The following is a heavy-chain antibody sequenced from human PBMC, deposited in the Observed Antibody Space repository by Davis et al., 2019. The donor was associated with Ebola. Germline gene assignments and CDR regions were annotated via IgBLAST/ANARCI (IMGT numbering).Heavy chain of an antibody. CDR3: ARVGTTRYYYYGMDV. Sequence: GGSLRLSCAASGFTVSSNYMRWVRQAPGHGLAWVSVIYIGGSTYYADSVKGRFTISRDNSKNTLYLQRNSLRAEDTAVYYCARVGTTRYYYYGMDVWGQGTTVTVSS. CDR2: IYIGGST. J-gene: IGHJ6*02. CDR1: GFTVSSNY. V-gene: IGHV3-66*01. D-gene: IGHD4-17*01.